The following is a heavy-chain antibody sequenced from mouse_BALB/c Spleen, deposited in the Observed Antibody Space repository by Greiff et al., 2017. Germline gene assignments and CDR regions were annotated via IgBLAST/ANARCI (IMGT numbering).Heavy chain of an antibody. Sequence: DVMLVESGGGLVKPGGSLKLSCAASGFTFSSYAMSWVRQSPEKRLEWVAEISSGGSYTYYPDTVTGRFTISRDNAKNTLYLEMSSLRSEDTAMYYCARDTVVAPYAMDYWGQGTSVTVSS. D-gene: IGHD1-1*01. CDR2: ISSGGSYT. CDR3: ARDTVVAPYAMDY. J-gene: IGHJ4*01. CDR1: GFTFSSYA. V-gene: IGHV5-9-4*01.